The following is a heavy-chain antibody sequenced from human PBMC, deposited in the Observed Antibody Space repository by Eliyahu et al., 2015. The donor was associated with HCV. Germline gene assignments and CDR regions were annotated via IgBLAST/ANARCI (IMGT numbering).Heavy chain of an antibody. D-gene: IGHD4-17*01. V-gene: IGHV4-34*01. CDR2: INHSGST. CDR3: ATLSVEYGDHDSNLASKYFQH. Sequence: SGYYWSWIRXPPGKGLEWIGEINHSGSTNYNPSLXSRVTIXVDXSKNQFXLKLSSVXAADTAVYYXATLSVEYGDHDSNLASKYFQHWGQGTLVTVSS. CDR1: SGYY. J-gene: IGHJ1*01.